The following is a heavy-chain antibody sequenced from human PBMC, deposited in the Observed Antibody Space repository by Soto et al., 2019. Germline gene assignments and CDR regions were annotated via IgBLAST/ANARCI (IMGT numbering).Heavy chain of an antibody. CDR3: ARHNLGTAADTGYYGMDV. CDR1: GGSIGTYY. CDR2: IHYSGTT. D-gene: IGHD6-13*01. V-gene: IGHV4-39*01. Sequence: SETLSLTCTVSGGSIGTYYWGWIRQPPGKGLEWIGSIHYSGTTYYNPSLRSRVSISVDTSKNQFSLKLSSVTAADTAVYYCARHNLGTAADTGYYGMDVWGQGTTVTVSS. J-gene: IGHJ6*02.